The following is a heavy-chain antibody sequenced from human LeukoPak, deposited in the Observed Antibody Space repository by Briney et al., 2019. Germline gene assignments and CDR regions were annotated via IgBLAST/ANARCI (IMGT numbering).Heavy chain of an antibody. CDR1: GGSISGYY. Sequence: PSETLSLTCTVSGGSISGYYWSWIRQPPGKGLEYIGYMYYTGRATYNPSLKSRVTISVDTSRNQFSLTLSSVTAADAAVYYCARASPGTLDYWGQGALVTVSS. CDR2: MYYTGRA. J-gene: IGHJ4*02. V-gene: IGHV4-59*01. CDR3: ARASPGTLDY.